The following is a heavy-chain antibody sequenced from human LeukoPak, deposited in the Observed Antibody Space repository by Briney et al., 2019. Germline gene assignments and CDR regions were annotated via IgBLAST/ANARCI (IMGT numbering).Heavy chain of an antibody. Sequence: GGSLRLSCVASGLTFNSYWMNWVRQVPGKGLEWVANINPDGSGKYFVGSVKGRFSISRDNANNLVFLQMSSLRAEDTALYYCMSGTGYWGQGTLVTVSS. D-gene: IGHD6-13*01. CDR3: MSGTGY. J-gene: IGHJ4*02. V-gene: IGHV3-7*01. CDR2: INPDGSGK. CDR1: GLTFNSYW.